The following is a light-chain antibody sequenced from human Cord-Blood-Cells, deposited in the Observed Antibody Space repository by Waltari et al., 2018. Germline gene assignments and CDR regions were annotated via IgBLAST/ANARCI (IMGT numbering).Light chain of an antibody. Sequence: IQMTQSPSSLSVSVGDSVTITCRASQSISSYLNWYQQKPGKAPKLLIYAASSLQSGVPSRFSGSGSGTDFTLTISSLQPEDFATYYCQQSYSTPPLTFGGGTKVEIK. J-gene: IGKJ4*01. CDR1: QSISSY. CDR3: QQSYSTPPLT. CDR2: AAS. V-gene: IGKV1-39*01.